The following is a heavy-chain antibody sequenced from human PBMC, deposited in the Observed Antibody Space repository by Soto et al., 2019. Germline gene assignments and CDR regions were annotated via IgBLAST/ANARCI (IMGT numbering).Heavy chain of an antibody. CDR2: IKTKPDDGTI. V-gene: IGHV3-15*01. D-gene: IGHD1-1*01. Sequence: WGSMRLSSAASGLIFNDVWMTGVRQAPGKGLEWVGRIKTKPDDGTIDYAAPVRGRFTISRDDSKNTLYLQMTSLTPDDTGVYYCTTSNLGVDFWGPGTLVTVSS. CDR1: GLIFNDVW. CDR3: TTSNLGVDF. J-gene: IGHJ4*02.